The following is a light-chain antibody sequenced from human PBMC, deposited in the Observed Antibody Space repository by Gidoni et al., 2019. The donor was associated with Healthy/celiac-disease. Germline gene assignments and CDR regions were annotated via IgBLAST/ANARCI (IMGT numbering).Light chain of an antibody. CDR2: GAS. Sequence: EIVLTQSPGTLSLSPGARATLSCRASQSVSSSYLAWYQQKPGQASRLLIYGASSRATGIPDRFSGSGSGTDFTLTISRLEPEDFAVYDCQQYGSSPRYTCGQGTKLEIK. J-gene: IGKJ2*01. CDR1: QSVSSSY. V-gene: IGKV3-20*01. CDR3: QQYGSSPRYT.